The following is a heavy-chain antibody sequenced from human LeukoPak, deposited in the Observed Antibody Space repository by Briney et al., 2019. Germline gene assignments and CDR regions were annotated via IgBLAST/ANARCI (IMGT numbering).Heavy chain of an antibody. CDR2: INPSGGST. CDR1: GYTFTSYY. J-gene: IGHJ5*02. Sequence: ASVKVSCKASGYTFTSYYMHWVRQAPGQGLEWMGIINPSGGSTSYAQKFQGRVTMTRDMSTSTVYMELSSLRSEDTAVYYCARAGGGDLLWFGEPHQRWFAPWGQGTLVTVSS. D-gene: IGHD3-10*01. V-gene: IGHV1-46*01. CDR3: ARAGGGDLLWFGEPHQRWFAP.